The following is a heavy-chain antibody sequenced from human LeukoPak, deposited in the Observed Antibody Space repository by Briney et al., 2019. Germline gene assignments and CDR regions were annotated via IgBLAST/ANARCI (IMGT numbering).Heavy chain of an antibody. D-gene: IGHD5-24*01. CDR1: GYSFTNYW. CDR2: IYPGDSDT. CDR3: ARPLSLGMATITDY. J-gene: IGHJ4*02. V-gene: IGHV5-51*01. Sequence: GESLRISCKGSGYSFTNYWIGWVRQMPGKGLEWMGIIYPGDSDTRYSPSFQGQVTISADKSISTAYLQWSSLKVSDTAMYYCARPLSLGMATITDYWGQGTLVTVSS.